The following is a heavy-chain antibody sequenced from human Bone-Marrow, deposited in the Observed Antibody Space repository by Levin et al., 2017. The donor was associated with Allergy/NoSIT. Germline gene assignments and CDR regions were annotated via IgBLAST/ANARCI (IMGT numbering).Heavy chain of an antibody. V-gene: IGHV3-30*04. CDR1: GFTFSSYA. CDR3: AREHITMVRGEEFDY. Sequence: LSLTCAASGFTFSSYAMHWVRQAPGKGLEWVAVISYDGSNKYYADSVKGRFTISRDNSKNTLYLQMNSLRAEDTAVYYCAREHITMVRGEEFDYWGQGTLVTVSS. D-gene: IGHD3-10*01. J-gene: IGHJ4*02. CDR2: ISYDGSNK.